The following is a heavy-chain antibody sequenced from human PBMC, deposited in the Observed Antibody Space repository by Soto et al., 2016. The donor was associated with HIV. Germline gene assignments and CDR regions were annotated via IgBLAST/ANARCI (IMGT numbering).Heavy chain of an antibody. Sequence: QVQLQESGPGLVKPSETLSLTCSVSGGYIRSADYYWSWIRQHPGKGLEWIGYIFHTGSTYHNPSLKSRVTISIDTSKSQFSLNLNSVTAADTAVYYCGRIKAYWRGPYFDIWGLAPGHCLL. CDR3: GRIKAYWRGPYFDI. D-gene: IGHD1-1*01. CDR2: IFHTGST. V-gene: IGHV4-31*03. J-gene: IGHJ2*01. CDR1: GGYIRSADYY.